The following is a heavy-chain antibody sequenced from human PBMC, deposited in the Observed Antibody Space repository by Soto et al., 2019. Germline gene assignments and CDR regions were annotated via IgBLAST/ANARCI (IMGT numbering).Heavy chain of an antibody. D-gene: IGHD2-8*01. V-gene: IGHV4-39*01. Sequence: SETLSLTCTVSGGSISSSSYYWGWIRQPPGKGLEWIGSIYYSGSTYYNPSLKSRVTISVDTSKNQFSLKLSSVTAADTAVYYCARLSDIVLMVYAIARLAFDIWGQGTMVTVSS. CDR2: IYYSGST. J-gene: IGHJ3*02. CDR3: ARLSDIVLMVYAIARLAFDI. CDR1: GGSISSSSYY.